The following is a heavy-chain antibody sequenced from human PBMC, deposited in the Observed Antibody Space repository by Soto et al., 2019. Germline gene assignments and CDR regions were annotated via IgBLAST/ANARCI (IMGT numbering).Heavy chain of an antibody. J-gene: IGHJ6*02. Sequence: GSLRLSCAASGFTFSSYAMHWVRQAPGKGLEWVAVISYDGSNKYYADSVKGRFTISRDNSKNTLYLQMNSLRAEDTAVYYCASNSRYCTNGVCYSSDYYYGMDVWGQGTTVTVSS. CDR1: GFTFSSYA. V-gene: IGHV3-30-3*01. D-gene: IGHD2-8*01. CDR2: ISYDGSNK. CDR3: ASNSRYCTNGVCYSSDYYYGMDV.